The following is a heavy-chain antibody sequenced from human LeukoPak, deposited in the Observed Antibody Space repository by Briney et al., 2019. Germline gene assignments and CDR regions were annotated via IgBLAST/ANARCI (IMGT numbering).Heavy chain of an antibody. CDR1: GYTFTSYG. CDR3: ARRTYYYGSGSYWYYFDY. J-gene: IGHJ4*02. V-gene: IGHV1-18*01. CDR2: ISAYNGNT. D-gene: IGHD3-10*01. Sequence: ASVKVSCKASGYTFTSYGISWVRQAPGQGLEWMGCISAYNGNTNYAQKLQGRVTMTTDTSTSTAYMELRSLRSDDTAVYYCARRTYYYGSGSYWYYFDYWGQGTLVTVSS.